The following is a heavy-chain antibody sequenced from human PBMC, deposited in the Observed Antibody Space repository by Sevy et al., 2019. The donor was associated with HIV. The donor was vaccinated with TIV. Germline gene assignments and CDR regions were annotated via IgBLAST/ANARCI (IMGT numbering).Heavy chain of an antibody. CDR2: IDPSGGNA. J-gene: IGHJ4*02. V-gene: IGHV1-46*01. CDR1: GDTLTNNY. CDR3: VRADPAQHFDS. Sequence: ASVKVSCKASGDTLTNNYKHWVRQAPGQGLEWMGIIDPSGGNASYAQKFQGRVTMTRDTSTSTLYMDLSSLRSEDTAVYYCVRADPAQHFDSWGQGTLVTVSS.